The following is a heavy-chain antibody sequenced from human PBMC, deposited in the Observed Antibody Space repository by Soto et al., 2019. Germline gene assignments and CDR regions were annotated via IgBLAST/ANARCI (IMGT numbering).Heavy chain of an antibody. J-gene: IGHJ5*02. CDR1: GGGISSYA. CDR3: ARGIVATIGYNCFDP. Sequence: SVKLSCKASGGGISSYASSWVRHAPGQGLEWMGGIIPIFGTANYAQKFQGRVTITADESTSTAYMELSSLRSEDTAVYYCARGIVATIGYNCFDPWGQGTLVTVSS. D-gene: IGHD5-12*01. CDR2: IIPIFGTA. V-gene: IGHV1-69*01.